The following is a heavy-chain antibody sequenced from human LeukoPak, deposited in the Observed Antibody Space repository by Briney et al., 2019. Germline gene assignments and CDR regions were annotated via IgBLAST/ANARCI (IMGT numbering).Heavy chain of an antibody. CDR2: IDPKSGGT. CDR3: VRDMDRGQWLVRPYN. D-gene: IGHD6-19*01. J-gene: IGHJ4*02. Sequence: ASVRVSCKTSGYIFIGYYMHWVRQAPGQGLEWMGWIDPKSGGTKYAQKFQGRVTMTRDMSINTAYMDLRRLKSDDTAVYYCVRDMDRGQWLVRPYNWGQGTLVTVSS. V-gene: IGHV1-2*02. CDR1: GYIFIGYY.